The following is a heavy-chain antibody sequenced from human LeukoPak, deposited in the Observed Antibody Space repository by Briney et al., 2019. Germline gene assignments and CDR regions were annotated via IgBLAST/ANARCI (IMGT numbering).Heavy chain of an antibody. D-gene: IGHD6-13*01. V-gene: IGHV3-66*01. Sequence: GGSLRLSCAASGFTVSSNYMSWVRQAPGKGLEWVSVIYSGGSTYYADSVKGRFTISRDNSKNTLYLQMNSLRAEDTAVYYCAKDLGIAAAGHYPYGMDVWGQGTTVTVSS. CDR1: GFTVSSNY. CDR3: AKDLGIAAAGHYPYGMDV. CDR2: IYSGGST. J-gene: IGHJ6*02.